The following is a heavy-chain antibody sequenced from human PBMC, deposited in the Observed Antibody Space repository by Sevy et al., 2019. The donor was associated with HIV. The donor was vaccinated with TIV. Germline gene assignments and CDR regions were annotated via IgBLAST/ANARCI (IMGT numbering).Heavy chain of an antibody. Sequence: RGSLRLSCSASGFTFSSYAMHWVRQAPGKGLEYVSAISSNGGSTYYADSVKGRFTISRDNSKNTLYLQMSSLRAEDTAVYYCVKSGGGNPSYWYFDLWGRGTLVTVSS. V-gene: IGHV3-64D*06. CDR3: VKSGGGNPSYWYFDL. D-gene: IGHD2-15*01. CDR1: GFTFSSYA. J-gene: IGHJ2*01. CDR2: ISSNGGST.